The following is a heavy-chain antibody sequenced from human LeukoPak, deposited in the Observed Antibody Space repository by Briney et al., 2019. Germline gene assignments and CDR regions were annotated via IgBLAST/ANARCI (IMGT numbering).Heavy chain of an antibody. V-gene: IGHV3-23*01. D-gene: IGHD6-19*01. CDR3: AKDPSSGWFLPSYFDY. J-gene: IGHJ4*02. CDR2: ISGSGGST. CDR1: GFTFSSYA. Sequence: GGSLRLSCAASGFTFSSYAMRWVRQAPGKGLEWVSAISGSGGSTYYADSVKGRFTISRDNSKYTQYLQMNILRGDDTAVYYFAKDPSSGWFLPSYFDYGGQGTLVIVSS.